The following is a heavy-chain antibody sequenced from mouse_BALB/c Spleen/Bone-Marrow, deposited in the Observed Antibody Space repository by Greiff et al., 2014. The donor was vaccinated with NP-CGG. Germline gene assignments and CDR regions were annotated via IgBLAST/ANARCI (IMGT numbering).Heavy chain of an antibody. CDR2: INNNGGST. Sequence: EVQLVESGGGLVQPGGSLKLSCVASGFTFSSYGMSWVRQTPDKRLELVATINNNGGSTYYPDSVKGQFTISRDNAKNTLYLQMSSLKSEDTAMYYCARVYRWYFDVWGAGTTVTVSS. CDR3: ARVYRWYFDV. J-gene: IGHJ1*01. V-gene: IGHV5-6-3*01. CDR1: GFTFSSYG.